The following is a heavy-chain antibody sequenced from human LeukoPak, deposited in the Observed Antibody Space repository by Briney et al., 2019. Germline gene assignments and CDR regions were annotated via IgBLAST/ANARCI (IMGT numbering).Heavy chain of an antibody. CDR1: GFTFISYG. J-gene: IGHJ4*02. Sequence: GGSLRLSFAASGFTFISYGMHWFRQAPGKGLNWFSAISGSGGSTYYADSVKGRFTISRDNSKNTLYLQMNSLRAEDTAVYYCAKGEGSGWYYHIDYWGQGTLVTVSS. V-gene: IGHV3-23*01. D-gene: IGHD6-19*01. CDR2: ISGSGGST. CDR3: AKGEGSGWYYHIDY.